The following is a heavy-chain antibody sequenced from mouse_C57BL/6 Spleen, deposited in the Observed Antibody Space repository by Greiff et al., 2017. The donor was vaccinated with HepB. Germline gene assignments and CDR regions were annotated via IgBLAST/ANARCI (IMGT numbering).Heavy chain of an antibody. V-gene: IGHV1-18*01. CDR2: INPNNGGT. CDR1: GYTFTDYN. Sequence: EVQLQQSGPELVKPGASVKIPCKASGYTFTDYNMDWVKQSHGKSLEWIGDINPNNGGTIYNQKFKGKATLTVDKSSSTAYMELRSLTSEDTAVYYFSRGEIDNPFAYWGQGTLVTVSA. J-gene: IGHJ3*01. D-gene: IGHD1-3*01. CDR3: SRGEIDNPFAY.